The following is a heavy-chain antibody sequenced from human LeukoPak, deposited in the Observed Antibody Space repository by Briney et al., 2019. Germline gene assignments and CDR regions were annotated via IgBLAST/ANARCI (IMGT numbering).Heavy chain of an antibody. V-gene: IGHV3-21*01. CDR2: ISSSSTSI. J-gene: IGHJ4*02. Sequence: GGSLRLSCADSGFLFSDFIDHTMVWVRQAPGKGLEWVSYISSSSTSISYADSVWGRFSISRDNAQRSLYLHMNSLRDEDTAVYYCAREFSVVGNFDYWGQGTLVIVSS. CDR1: GFLFSDFIDHT. D-gene: IGHD2-21*01. CDR3: AREFSVVGNFDY.